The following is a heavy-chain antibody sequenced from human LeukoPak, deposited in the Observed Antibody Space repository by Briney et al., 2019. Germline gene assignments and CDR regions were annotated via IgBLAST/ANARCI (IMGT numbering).Heavy chain of an antibody. D-gene: IGHD2-15*01. CDR1: GFIFDDYL. CDR3: AREGVVVGRDFDY. Sequence: GGSLRLSCAASGFIFDDYLIHWVRQRPGKGLEWVSLISWDGGVTYHADSVKGRFTISRDNAKNSLYLQMNSLRAEDTAFYYCAREGVVVGRDFDYWGQGTLVTVSS. CDR2: ISWDGGVT. V-gene: IGHV3-43*01. J-gene: IGHJ4*02.